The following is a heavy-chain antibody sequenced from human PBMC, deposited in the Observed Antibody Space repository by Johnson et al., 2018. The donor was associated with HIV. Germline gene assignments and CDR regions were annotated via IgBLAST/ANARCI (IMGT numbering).Heavy chain of an antibody. CDR2: ISYDGSNK. D-gene: IGHD3-10*01. CDR1: GFTFSSYA. Sequence: QVQLVESGGGVVQPGRSLRLSCAASGFTFSSYAMHWVRQAPGKGLEWVAVISYDGSNKYYADSVKGRFTISRDNSKNTLYLQMNSLRVEDTAVYYCAGESIGAFDIWGQGTMVTVSS. J-gene: IGHJ3*02. CDR3: AGESIGAFDI. V-gene: IGHV3-30-3*01.